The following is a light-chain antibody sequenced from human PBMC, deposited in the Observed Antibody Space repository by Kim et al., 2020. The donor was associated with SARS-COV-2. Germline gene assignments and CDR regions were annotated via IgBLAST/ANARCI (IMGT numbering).Light chain of an antibody. CDR2: QDN. Sequence: VPPGQTASITCSADKLGDKYACWYQQKPGQSPVVVIYQDNKRPSGIPERFSGSNSGNTATLTISGTQAMDEADYYCQAWDSSSVVVFGGGTRLTVL. CDR3: QAWDSSSVVV. CDR1: KLGDKY. J-gene: IGLJ3*02. V-gene: IGLV3-1*01.